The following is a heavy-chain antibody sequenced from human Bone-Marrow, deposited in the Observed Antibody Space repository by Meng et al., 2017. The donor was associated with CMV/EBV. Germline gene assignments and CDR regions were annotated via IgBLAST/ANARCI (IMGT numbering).Heavy chain of an antibody. Sequence: SVKISCRAAGYTFTSYGISWVRQAPGQGLEWMGWISAYNGNTNYAQKLQGRVTMTTDTSTSTAYMELRSLRTDDTAVYYCAREGPDSSGYSHFDYWGQGTLVTVSS. J-gene: IGHJ4*02. CDR2: ISAYNGNT. D-gene: IGHD3-22*01. V-gene: IGHV1-18*01. CDR3: AREGPDSSGYSHFDY. CDR1: GYTFTSYG.